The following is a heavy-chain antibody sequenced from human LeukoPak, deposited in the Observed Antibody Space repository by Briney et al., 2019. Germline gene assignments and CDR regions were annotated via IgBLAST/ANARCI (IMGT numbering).Heavy chain of an antibody. V-gene: IGHV3-20*04. Sequence: PGGSLRLSCAASGFTFDDYGMSWVRQAPGKGLEWVSGINWNGGSTGYADSVKGRFTISRDNAKNSLYLQMNSLRAEDTALYYCAKDSTYYYDSSGYFNYWGQGTLVTVSS. CDR3: AKDSTYYYDSSGYFNY. CDR2: INWNGGST. J-gene: IGHJ4*02. CDR1: GFTFDDYG. D-gene: IGHD3-22*01.